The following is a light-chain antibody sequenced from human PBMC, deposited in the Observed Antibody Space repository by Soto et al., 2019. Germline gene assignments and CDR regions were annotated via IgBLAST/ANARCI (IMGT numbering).Light chain of an antibody. CDR1: SSDVGGYNY. Sequence: QSALTQPPSASGSPGQSVTISCTGTSSDVGGYNYVSWYQQHPGKAPKLMIYEVTKRPSGVPDRFSGSKSGNTASLTVSGLLAEDEVDDYCASYAGSNKVVGTGTKVTVL. CDR3: ASYAGSNKV. V-gene: IGLV2-8*01. CDR2: EVT. J-gene: IGLJ1*01.